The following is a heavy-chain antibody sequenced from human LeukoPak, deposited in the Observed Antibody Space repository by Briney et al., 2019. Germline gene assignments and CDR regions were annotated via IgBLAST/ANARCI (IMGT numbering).Heavy chain of an antibody. V-gene: IGHV1-8*01. CDR1: GYTFTSYD. D-gene: IGHD6-13*01. Sequence: GASVKVSCKASGYTFTSYDINWVRQATGQGLEWMGWMNPNSGNTGYAQKFQGRVTMTRNTSISTAYMELSSLRSEDTAVYYCARGRVRPWEDSSWIRRTNHDAFDIWGQGTMVTVSS. CDR3: ARGRVRPWEDSSWIRRTNHDAFDI. J-gene: IGHJ3*02. CDR2: MNPNSGNT.